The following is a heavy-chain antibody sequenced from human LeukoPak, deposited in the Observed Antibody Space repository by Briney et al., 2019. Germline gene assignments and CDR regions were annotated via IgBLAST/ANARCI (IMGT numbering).Heavy chain of an antibody. CDR2: ISPRSATT. Sequence: PGGPLRLSCAASGFTFSTHGMICVRQAPGKGLEWVSYISPRSATTYYADPVKGRFTTSRDDARNSLFLQMHSLRAGDTAVYYCARVRGPTVTTWYFDLWGRGTIVTVSS. CDR1: GFTFSTHG. J-gene: IGHJ2*01. D-gene: IGHD4-17*01. CDR3: ARVRGPTVTTWYFDL. V-gene: IGHV3-48*01.